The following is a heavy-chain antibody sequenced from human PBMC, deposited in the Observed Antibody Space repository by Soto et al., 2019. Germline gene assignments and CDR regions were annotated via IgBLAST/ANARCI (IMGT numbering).Heavy chain of an antibody. CDR3: AKVHPSMEYCSGGSCYGAFDI. Sequence: QVQLVESGGGVVQPGRSLRLSCAASGFTSSSYGMHWVRQAPGKGLEWVEVISYDGSNKYYADSVKGRFTISRDNSKNTLYLQMSSLRAEDTAVYYCAKVHPSMEYCSGGSCYGAFDIWGQGTMVTVSS. CDR1: GFTSSSYG. CDR2: ISYDGSNK. D-gene: IGHD2-15*01. J-gene: IGHJ3*02. V-gene: IGHV3-30*18.